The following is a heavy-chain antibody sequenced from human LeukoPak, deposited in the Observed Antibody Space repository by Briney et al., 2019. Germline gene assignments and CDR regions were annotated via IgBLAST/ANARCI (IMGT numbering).Heavy chain of an antibody. Sequence: SETLSLTCAVYGGSFSGYYWSWIRQPPGKGLEWIGEINHSGSTNYNPSLKSRVTISVDTSKNQFSLKLSSVTAADTAVYYCARRFLEWFRAFGPWGQGTLVTVSS. J-gene: IGHJ5*02. D-gene: IGHD3-3*01. V-gene: IGHV4-34*01. CDR2: INHSGST. CDR1: GGSFSGYY. CDR3: ARRFLEWFRAFGP.